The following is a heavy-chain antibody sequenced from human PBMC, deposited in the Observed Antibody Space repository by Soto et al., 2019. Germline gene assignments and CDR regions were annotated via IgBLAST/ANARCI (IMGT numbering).Heavy chain of an antibody. CDR2: INAGNGNT. CDR1: GYTFTSYP. J-gene: IGHJ4*02. Sequence: QVQLVQSGAEVKEPGPSVKVYCKASGYTFTSYPMHWVRQAPGQRLEWMGWINAGNGNTKYSQKFQGRVTITRDTSASTAYMELSSLRSEDTAVYSCARAESGYRDWGQGTLVTVSS. CDR3: ARAESGYRD. D-gene: IGHD5-18*01. V-gene: IGHV1-3*01.